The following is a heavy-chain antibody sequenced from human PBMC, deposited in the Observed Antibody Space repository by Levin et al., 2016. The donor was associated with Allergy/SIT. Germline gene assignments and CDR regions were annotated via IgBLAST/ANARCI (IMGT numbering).Heavy chain of an antibody. CDR2: ISSSGSGI. Sequence: GESLKISCAASGFTFNSYIMNWVRQAPGKGLEWLSKISSSGSGIYYADSVKGRFTISRDNARKSLYLHMNRLRAEDTAIYYCAADTGWLHVYWGLGTLVTVSS. CDR1: GFTFNSYI. CDR3: AADTGWLHVY. D-gene: IGHD5-24*01. J-gene: IGHJ4*02. V-gene: IGHV3-48*01.